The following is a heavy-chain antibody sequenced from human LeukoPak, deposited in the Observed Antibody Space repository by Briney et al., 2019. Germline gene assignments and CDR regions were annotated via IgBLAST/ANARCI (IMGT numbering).Heavy chain of an antibody. D-gene: IGHD3-22*01. CDR1: GFIFNNYG. V-gene: IGHV3-23*01. CDR2: ISNDGGGT. J-gene: IGHJ5*02. Sequence: GGSLRLSCAASGFIFNNYGLIWVRQAPGKGLEWVSAISNDGGGTNYADFVKGRYTISRDNSKNTLFLQMNSLRAEDTALYYCAKGSSGYFVDLWGQGALVTVSS. CDR3: AKGSSGYFVDL.